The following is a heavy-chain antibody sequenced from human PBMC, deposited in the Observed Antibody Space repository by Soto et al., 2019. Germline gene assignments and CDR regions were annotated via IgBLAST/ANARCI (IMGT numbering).Heavy chain of an antibody. CDR2: IIPIFGTA. Sequence: GASVKVSCKASGGTFSSYAISWVRQAPGQGLEWMGGIIPIFGTANYAQKFQGRVTITADESTSTAYMELSSLRSEDTAVYYCATYNSGIRQLVRYWGQGTLVTVSS. D-gene: IGHD6-6*01. V-gene: IGHV1-69*13. CDR1: GGTFSSYA. J-gene: IGHJ4*02. CDR3: ATYNSGIRQLVRY.